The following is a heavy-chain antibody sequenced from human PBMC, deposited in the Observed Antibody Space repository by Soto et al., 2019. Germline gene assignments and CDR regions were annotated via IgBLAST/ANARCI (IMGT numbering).Heavy chain of an antibody. D-gene: IGHD2-2*01. J-gene: IGHJ6*02. Sequence: QVQLVQSGAEVKKTGASVKVSCKASGFAFTNYFFHWVRQAPRQGLEWMGIISPSDGSTNYVQSLQRRVPVTSHESVGTGQMELTSPRSAAWTVYYCARSAGSSSTGFYYYSGMDVWGHGNKLSVSS. CDR1: GFAFTNYF. V-gene: IGHV1-46*01. CDR2: ISPSDGST. CDR3: ARSAGSSSTGFYYYSGMDV.